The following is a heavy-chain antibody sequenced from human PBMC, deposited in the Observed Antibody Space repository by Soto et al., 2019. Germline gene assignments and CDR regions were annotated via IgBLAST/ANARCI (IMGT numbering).Heavy chain of an antibody. V-gene: IGHV1-46*01. J-gene: IGHJ4*02. CDR1: GYTFTSYY. D-gene: IGHD4-17*01. Sequence: ASVKVSFKASGYTFTSYYMHWLRQAPGQGLEWMGIINPSGGSTSYAQKFQGRVTMTRDTSTSTVYMELSSLRSEDTAVYYCARDPYGDYLFDYWGQGTLVTVSS. CDR3: ARDPYGDYLFDY. CDR2: INPSGGST.